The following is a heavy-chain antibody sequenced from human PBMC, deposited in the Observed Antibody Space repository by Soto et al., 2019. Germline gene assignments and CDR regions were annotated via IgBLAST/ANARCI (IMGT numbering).Heavy chain of an antibody. D-gene: IGHD2-15*01. CDR2: IIPIFGTA. CDR1: GGTFSSYA. V-gene: IGHV1-69*06. Sequence: ASVKVSCKASGGTFSSYAISWVRRAPGQGLEWMGGIIPIFGTANYAQKFQGRVTITADKSTSTAYMELSSLRSEDTAVYYCARDTAALVLGYYGMGVWGQGTTVTVSS. CDR3: ARDTAALVLGYYGMGV. J-gene: IGHJ6*02.